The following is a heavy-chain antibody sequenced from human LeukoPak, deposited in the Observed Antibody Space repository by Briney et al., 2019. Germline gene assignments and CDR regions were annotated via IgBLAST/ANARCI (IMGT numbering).Heavy chain of an antibody. Sequence: GASVKVSCKASGYTFTGYYMHWVRQAPGQGLEWMGWINPNSGGTNYAQKFQGRVTMTRDTSISTAYMELSRLRSDDTAVYYRARGSVRHYYDSSGYGSGDYWGQGTLVTVSS. V-gene: IGHV1-2*02. J-gene: IGHJ4*02. D-gene: IGHD3-22*01. CDR2: INPNSGGT. CDR3: ARGSVRHYYDSSGYGSGDY. CDR1: GYTFTGYY.